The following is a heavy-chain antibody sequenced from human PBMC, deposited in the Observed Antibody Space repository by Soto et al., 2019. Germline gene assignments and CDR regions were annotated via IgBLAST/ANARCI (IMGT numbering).Heavy chain of an antibody. J-gene: IGHJ4*02. D-gene: IGHD1-1*01. V-gene: IGHV3-23*01. Sequence: DVQLLESGGSLVQPGGSLRLSCAASGFTFNAYSLSWVRQAPGKGLEWVSAISTTGGSTYYTDSVKGRFAISRDNSQNPLYLQMNSLRADDTAVYYCARPDGATYNFRYWGQGTLVTVSS. CDR3: ARPDGATYNFRY. CDR2: ISTTGGST. CDR1: GFTFNAYS.